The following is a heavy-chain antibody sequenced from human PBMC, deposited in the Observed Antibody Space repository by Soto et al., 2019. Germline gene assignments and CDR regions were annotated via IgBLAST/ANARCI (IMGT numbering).Heavy chain of an antibody. CDR3: ARPLDHYYYGMDV. CDR2: VSPYNGNT. Sequence: ASVKVSCKASGYTFISFGLIWVRQAPGQGLQWMGWVSPYNGNTDYGQKFQGRVTMTTDTSSSTAYMELRSLRSDDTAIYYCARPLDHYYYGMDVWGQGTTVTVSS. V-gene: IGHV1-18*01. CDR1: GYTFISFG. J-gene: IGHJ6*02.